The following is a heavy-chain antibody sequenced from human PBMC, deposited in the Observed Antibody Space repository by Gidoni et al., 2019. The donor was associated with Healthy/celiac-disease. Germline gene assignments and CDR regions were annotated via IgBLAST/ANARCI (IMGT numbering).Heavy chain of an antibody. CDR3: ARAPPDIVVVVAARMFDY. Sequence: QVQLQQWGAGLLKPSETLSLTCAVYGGSFSGYYWSWIRPPPGKGLEWIGEINHSGSTNYNPSLKSRVTISVDTSKNQFSLKLSSVTAADTAVYYCARAPPDIVVVVAARMFDYWGQGTLVTVSS. J-gene: IGHJ4*02. CDR1: GGSFSGYY. CDR2: INHSGST. V-gene: IGHV4-34*01. D-gene: IGHD2-15*01.